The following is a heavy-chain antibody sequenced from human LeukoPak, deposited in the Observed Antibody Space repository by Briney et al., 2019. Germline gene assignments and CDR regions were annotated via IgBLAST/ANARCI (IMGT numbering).Heavy chain of an antibody. CDR1: GYTFTRYE. V-gene: IGHV1-8*01. J-gene: IGHJ4*02. D-gene: IGHD6-19*01. CDR2: MNPNSGNT. Sequence: EASVKVSCKASGYTFTRYEINWVRQATGQGLEWMGWMNPNSGNTGYAQKFQGRVTMTRNTSISTAYMELSSLRSEDTAVYYCAREAVAGTSGVDYWGQGTLVTVSS. CDR3: AREAVAGTSGVDY.